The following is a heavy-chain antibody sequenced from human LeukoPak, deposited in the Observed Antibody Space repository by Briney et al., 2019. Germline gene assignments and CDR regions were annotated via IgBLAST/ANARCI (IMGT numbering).Heavy chain of an antibody. CDR3: ARAGDIVATNPRFDY. CDR1: GESFSAYY. CDR2: INHSGRT. Sequence: SETLSLTCAVYGESFSAYYWSWIRQPPGKGLEWIGEINHSGRTIYNPSLTSRVTISVDTSKNQFSLKLNSVTAADTAVYYCARAGDIVATNPRFDYWGQGTLVTVSS. J-gene: IGHJ4*02. D-gene: IGHD5-12*01. V-gene: IGHV4-34*01.